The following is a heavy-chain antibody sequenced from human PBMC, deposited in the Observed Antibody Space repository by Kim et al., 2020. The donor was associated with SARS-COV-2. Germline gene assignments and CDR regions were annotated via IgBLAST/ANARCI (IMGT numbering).Heavy chain of an antibody. J-gene: IGHJ3*02. D-gene: IGHD3-22*01. Sequence: SETLSLTCTVSRGSISSYYWSWIRQPPGKGLEWIGYIYYSGSTNYNPSLKSRDTISLDTSKNLFSLRLRPVTAADTAVYYCAREGYYDSSGYYHHDAFDIWGQGTMVTVSS. CDR1: RGSISSYY. V-gene: IGHV4-59*01. CDR3: AREGYYDSSGYYHHDAFDI. CDR2: IYYSGST.